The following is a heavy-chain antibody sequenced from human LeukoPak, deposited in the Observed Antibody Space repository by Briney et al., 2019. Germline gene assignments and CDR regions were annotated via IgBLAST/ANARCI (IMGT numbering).Heavy chain of an antibody. CDR3: ARDRPEYNWNDFRDC. CDR1: GGSISSSNW. CDR2: IYHSGST. J-gene: IGHJ4*02. V-gene: IGHV4-4*02. Sequence: NPSETLSLTCAVSGGSISSSNWWSWVRQPPGKGLEWIGEIYHSGSTNYNPSLKSRVTISVDKSKNQFSLKLSSVTAEDTAVYYCARDRPEYNWNDFRDCWGQGTLVTVSS. D-gene: IGHD1-20*01.